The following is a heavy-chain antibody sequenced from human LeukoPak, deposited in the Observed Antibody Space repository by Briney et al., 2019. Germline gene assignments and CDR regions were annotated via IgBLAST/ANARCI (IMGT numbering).Heavy chain of an antibody. CDR2: ISYDGSNK. D-gene: IGHD5-18*01. CDR3: ARDLESYGSC. CDR1: GFTFSSYA. J-gene: IGHJ4*02. Sequence: GGSLRLSCAASGFTFSSYAMHWVRQAPGKGREWVAVISYDGSNKYYADSVKGRFTISRDNSKNTLYLQMNSLRAEDTAVYYCARDLESYGSCWGQGTLVTVSS. V-gene: IGHV3-30*04.